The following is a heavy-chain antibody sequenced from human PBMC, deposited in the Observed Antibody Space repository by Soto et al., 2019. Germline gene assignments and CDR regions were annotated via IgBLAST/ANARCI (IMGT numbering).Heavy chain of an antibody. J-gene: IGHJ3*02. Sequence: PGGSLRLSCAASGFTFSSNAMHWVRQGPGTGLGWVAVISYDGSNKYYADSVKGRFTISRDNSKNTLYLQMNSLRAEDTAVYYCAIDRVEYDYDSSGYYGAFDIWGQGTMVTVSS. V-gene: IGHV3-30-3*01. D-gene: IGHD3-22*01. CDR3: AIDRVEYDYDSSGYYGAFDI. CDR1: GFTFSSNA. CDR2: ISYDGSNK.